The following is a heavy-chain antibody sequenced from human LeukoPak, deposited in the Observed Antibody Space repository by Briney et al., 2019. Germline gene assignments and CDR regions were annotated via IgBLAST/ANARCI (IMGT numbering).Heavy chain of an antibody. CDR1: GGSISSYY. V-gene: IGHV4-4*07. D-gene: IGHD6-19*01. CDR3: ARGRGWYLYEWFDP. J-gene: IGHJ5*02. CDR2: IYTSGST. Sequence: SETLSLTCTVSGGSISSYYWSWIRQPAGKGLEWTGRIYTSGSTNYNPSLKSRVTMSVDTSKNQFSLKLSSVTAADTAVYYCARGRGWYLYEWFDPWGQGTLVTVSS.